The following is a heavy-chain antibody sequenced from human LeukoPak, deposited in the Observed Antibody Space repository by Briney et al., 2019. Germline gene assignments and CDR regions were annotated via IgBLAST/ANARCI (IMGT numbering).Heavy chain of an antibody. D-gene: IGHD3-10*01. Sequence: SETLSLTCAVYGGSFSGNYWSWIRQPPGKGLEWIGEINHSGSTNYNPSLKSRVTISVDTSKNQFSLKLSFVTAADTAMYYCARSDYHNSGSHTVFDAFDIWGQGTRVTVSS. V-gene: IGHV4-34*01. J-gene: IGHJ3*02. CDR2: INHSGST. CDR1: GGSFSGNY. CDR3: ARSDYHNSGSHTVFDAFDI.